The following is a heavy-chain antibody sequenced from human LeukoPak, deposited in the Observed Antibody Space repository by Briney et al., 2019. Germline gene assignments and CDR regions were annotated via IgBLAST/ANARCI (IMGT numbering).Heavy chain of an antibody. CDR1: GYTFTSYA. D-gene: IGHD6-19*01. Sequence: ASVKVSCKASGYTFTSYAMHWVRQAPGQRLEWMGWINAGNGNTKYSQKFQGRVTITRDTSASTAYMELSSLRSGDTAVYYCARDHQSATRIAVAVGDYWGQGTLVTVSS. V-gene: IGHV1-3*01. CDR3: ARDHQSATRIAVAVGDY. J-gene: IGHJ4*02. CDR2: INAGNGNT.